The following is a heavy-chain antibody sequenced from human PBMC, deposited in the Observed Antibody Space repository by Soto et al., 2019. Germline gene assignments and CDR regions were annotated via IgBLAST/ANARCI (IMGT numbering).Heavy chain of an antibody. CDR3: ARMTWVGEFNHNWFDP. CDR2: IYYSGST. D-gene: IGHD3-10*01. Sequence: SETLSLTCSFSVGSINSGDYYCSWIRQHPWKGLEWIGYIYYSGSTYCSPSLKSRVAISLDTSKNNFSLRLTSVTAADTAVYFCARMTWVGEFNHNWFDPWGQGTLVNVSS. V-gene: IGHV4-31*03. J-gene: IGHJ5*02. CDR1: VGSINSGDYY.